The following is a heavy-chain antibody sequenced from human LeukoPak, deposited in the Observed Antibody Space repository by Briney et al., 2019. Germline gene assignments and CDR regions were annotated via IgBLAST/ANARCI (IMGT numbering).Heavy chain of an antibody. J-gene: IGHJ4*02. V-gene: IGHV3-23*01. Sequence: GGSLRLSCAASGFTFSSYAMSWVRQAPGKGLEWVSGTIGSGGSTSYADSVKGRFTISRDNSKNTLYLQMNSLRAEDTAVYYCARARYCSGGSCYFDYWGQGTLVTVSS. CDR2: TIGSGGST. CDR3: ARARYCSGGSCYFDY. D-gene: IGHD2-15*01. CDR1: GFTFSSYA.